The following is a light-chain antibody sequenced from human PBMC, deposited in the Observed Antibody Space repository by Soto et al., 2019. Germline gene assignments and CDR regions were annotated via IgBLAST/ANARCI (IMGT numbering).Light chain of an antibody. CDR3: RSYTSSSTLVV. CDR2: EVS. CDR1: SSDVGGYNY. Sequence: QSALTQPASVSGSPGQSITISCTGTSSDVGGYNYVSWYQQQPGKAPQLMIYEVSNRPSGVSTRFSGSKSGNTASLNISGLQAEDDDDYYRRSYTSSSTLVVFGGGTKVTVL. J-gene: IGLJ2*01. V-gene: IGLV2-14*01.